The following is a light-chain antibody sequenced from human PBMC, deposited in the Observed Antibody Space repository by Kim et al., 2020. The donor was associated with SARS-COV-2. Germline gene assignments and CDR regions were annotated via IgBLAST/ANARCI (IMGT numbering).Light chain of an antibody. J-gene: IGLJ1*01. Sequence: TVTISCPGSSSNIGAGYDVHWYRQLPRTAPQLLIYASTNRPSGVPDRVSGSKSGTSASLAITGLQAEDEADYYCQSYDSSLSGYVFGSGTKVTVL. CDR1: SSNIGAGYD. V-gene: IGLV1-40*01. CDR3: QSYDSSLSGYV. CDR2: AST.